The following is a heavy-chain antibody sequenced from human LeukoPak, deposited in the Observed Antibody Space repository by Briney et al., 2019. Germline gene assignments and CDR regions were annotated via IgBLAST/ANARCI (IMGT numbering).Heavy chain of an antibody. CDR3: ARDRSGVVVPAAISIVRPGALTKYNWFDP. CDR2: IYTSGST. V-gene: IGHV4-61*02. J-gene: IGHJ5*02. CDR1: GGSISSGSYY. D-gene: IGHD2-2*01. Sequence: PPETLSLTCTVSGGSISSGSYYWSWIRQPAGKGLEWIGRIYTSGSTNYNPSLKSRVTISVDTSKNQFSLKLSSVTAADTAVYYCARDRSGVVVPAAISIVRPGALTKYNWFDPWGQGTLVTVSS.